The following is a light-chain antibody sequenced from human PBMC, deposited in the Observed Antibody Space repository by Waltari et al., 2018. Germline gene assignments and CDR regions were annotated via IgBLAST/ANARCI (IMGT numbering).Light chain of an antibody. CDR3: MQALQSPWS. CDR2: LGS. Sequence: DIVVTQSPLSLPVTPGEPAYISCRSSQNLLHTNGYNYLAWYMQKPGQPPQLLIFLGSNRASGVPDRFSGSGSGTEFTLKISRVEAEDVGVYYCMQALQSPWSFGQGTKVEIK. V-gene: IGKV2-28*01. J-gene: IGKJ1*01. CDR1: QNLLHTNGYNY.